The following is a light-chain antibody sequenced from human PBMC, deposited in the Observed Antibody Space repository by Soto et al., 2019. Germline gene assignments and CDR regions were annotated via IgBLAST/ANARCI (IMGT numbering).Light chain of an antibody. CDR3: SSYATGFKGV. CDR2: EVN. J-gene: IGLJ1*01. Sequence: QSVLTQPPSASGSPGQSITISCTGTSSDVGGYNYVSWYQQHPGKAPKVIIYEVNKRPSGVPDRFSGSKSGNTASLTVSGLQAEDEADYYCSSYATGFKGVFGNGTKVT. V-gene: IGLV2-8*01. CDR1: SSDVGGYNY.